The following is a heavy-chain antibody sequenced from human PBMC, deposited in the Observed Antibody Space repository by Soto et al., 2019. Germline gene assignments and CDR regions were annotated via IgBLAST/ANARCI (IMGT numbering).Heavy chain of an antibody. J-gene: IGHJ6*02. V-gene: IGHV4-59*01. Sequence: PSDTLSLTCTVSGGYISSYYWSWIRQPPGKGLEWIGYIYYSGSTNYNPSLKSRVTISVDTSKNQFSLKLSSVTAADTAVYYCARELRRAAHTSNYYYYYGMDVWGQGTTVTVSS. CDR1: GGYISSYY. CDR3: ARELRRAAHTSNYYYYYGMDV. CDR2: IYYSGST. D-gene: IGHD6-13*01.